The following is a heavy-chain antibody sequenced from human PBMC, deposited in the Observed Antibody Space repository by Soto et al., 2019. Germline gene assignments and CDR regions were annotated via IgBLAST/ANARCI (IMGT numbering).Heavy chain of an antibody. CDR3: ARDHSIASSGAWWLDP. V-gene: IGHV1-46*01. Sequence: QVQLVQSGTEVKKPGASVKISCKASGYTFTSNWIHWARRAPGQGLEWMGVINPSGDITKYAPKFKGRVTMTTDTSTSTIYMDLSSLTSEDTAVYYCARDHSIASSGAWWLDPWGQGTLVTVSS. J-gene: IGHJ5*02. D-gene: IGHD6-13*01. CDR2: INPSGDIT. CDR1: GYTFTSNW.